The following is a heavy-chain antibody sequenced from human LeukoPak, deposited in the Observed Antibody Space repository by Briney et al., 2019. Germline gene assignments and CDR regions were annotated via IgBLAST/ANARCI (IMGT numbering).Heavy chain of an antibody. Sequence: GESLKISCKGSGYSFTSYWIGWVRQMPGKGLEWMGIIYPGDSDTRYSPSLEGQVTISADKSISTAYLQWSSLKASDTAMYYCARLVAVAGAGAFDIWGQGTMVTVSS. CDR3: ARLVAVAGAGAFDI. V-gene: IGHV5-51*01. D-gene: IGHD6-19*01. J-gene: IGHJ3*02. CDR1: GYSFTSYW. CDR2: IYPGDSDT.